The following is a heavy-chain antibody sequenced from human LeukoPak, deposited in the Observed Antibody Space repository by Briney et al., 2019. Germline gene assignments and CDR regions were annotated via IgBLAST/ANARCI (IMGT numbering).Heavy chain of an antibody. CDR2: FDPEDGET. D-gene: IGHD2-2*01. V-gene: IGHV1-24*01. CDR3: ATAHCSSTRCYENWFDP. Sequence: GASVKVSCKVSGYTLTELSIHWVQQAPGKGLEWMGGFDPEDGETIYAQKFQGRVTMTEDTSTDTAYMELSSLRSEDTAVYYCATAHCSSTRCYENWFDPWGQGTLVTVSS. CDR1: GYTLTELS. J-gene: IGHJ5*02.